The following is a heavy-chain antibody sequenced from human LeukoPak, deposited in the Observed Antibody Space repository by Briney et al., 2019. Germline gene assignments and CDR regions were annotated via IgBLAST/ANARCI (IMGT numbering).Heavy chain of an antibody. CDR3: AKGPYTNYFDS. Sequence: PSETLSLTCGVSGVFVSTYYWSWIRQPAGKGLEWIGRVCISGRTNYNPSLASRVTVSLDTSKNQFSLTLRSVTAADTAVYYCAKGPYTNYFDSWGQGTLVTVSS. V-gene: IGHV4-4*07. D-gene: IGHD4-11*01. CDR1: GVFVSTYY. CDR2: VCISGRT. J-gene: IGHJ4*02.